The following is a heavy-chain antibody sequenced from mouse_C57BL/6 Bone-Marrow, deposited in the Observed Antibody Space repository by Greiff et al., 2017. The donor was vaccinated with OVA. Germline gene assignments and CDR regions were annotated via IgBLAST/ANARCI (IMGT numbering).Heavy chain of an antibody. CDR1: GYSFTIYY. Sequence: QVQLQQSGPELVKPGASVKISCTASGYSFTIYYIRWVKQRTGRGLEWSGWIYPGSVNTKYNEKFKGKATLTADTSSSTAYMQLSSLTSEDSAVYYGARSNYGSLAMDYWGQGTSVTVSS. CDR3: ARSNYGSLAMDY. D-gene: IGHD2-5*01. J-gene: IGHJ4*01. CDR2: IYPGSVNT. V-gene: IGHV1-66*01.